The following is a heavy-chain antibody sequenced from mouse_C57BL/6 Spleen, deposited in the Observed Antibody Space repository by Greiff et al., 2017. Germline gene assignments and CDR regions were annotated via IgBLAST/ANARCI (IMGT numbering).Heavy chain of an antibody. CDR3: ARDIYYYGSSSLDCDV. D-gene: IGHD1-1*01. Sequence: VQLQQPGAELVRPGSSVKLSCKASGYTFTSYWMHWVKQRPIQGLEWIGNIDPSDSETHYNQKFKDKATLTVDKSSSTAYMQLSSLTSEDSGVYYCARDIYYYGSSSLDCDVWGTGTTVTVSS. V-gene: IGHV1-52*01. CDR2: IDPSDSET. J-gene: IGHJ1*03. CDR1: GYTFTSYW.